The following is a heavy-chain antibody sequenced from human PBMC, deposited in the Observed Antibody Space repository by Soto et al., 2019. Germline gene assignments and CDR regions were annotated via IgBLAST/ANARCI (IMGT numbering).Heavy chain of an antibody. Sequence: GGSLRLSCAASGFTFSSYAMSWVRQAPGKGLEWVSAISGSGGSTYYADSVKGRFTISRDNSKNTLYLQMNSLRTEDTALYYGAKDQYYYDSSGYSISHYYGMDVWGQGTTVTVSS. J-gene: IGHJ6*02. V-gene: IGHV3-23*01. CDR1: GFTFSSYA. D-gene: IGHD3-22*01. CDR2: ISGSGGST. CDR3: AKDQYYYDSSGYSISHYYGMDV.